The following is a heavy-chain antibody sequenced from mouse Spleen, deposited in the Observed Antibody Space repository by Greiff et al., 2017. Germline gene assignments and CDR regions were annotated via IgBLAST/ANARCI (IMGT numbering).Heavy chain of an antibody. CDR3: TTYPKFITTAYYFDY. Sequence: EVQLQESGAELVRPGASVKLSCTASGFNIKDDYMHWVKQRPEQGLEWIGWIDPENGDTEYASKFQGKATITADTSSNTAYLQLSSLTSEDTAVYYCTTYPKFITTAYYFDYWGQGTTLTVSS. V-gene: IGHV14-4*01. CDR2: IDPENGDT. J-gene: IGHJ2*01. D-gene: IGHD1-2*01. CDR1: GFNIKDDY.